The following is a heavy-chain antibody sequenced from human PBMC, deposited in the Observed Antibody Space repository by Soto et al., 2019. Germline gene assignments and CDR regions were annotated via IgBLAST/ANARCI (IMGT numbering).Heavy chain of an antibody. CDR3: ARDIVGATRTIDY. J-gene: IGHJ4*02. CDR1: GGSISSGGYY. D-gene: IGHD1-26*01. V-gene: IGHV4-31*03. Sequence: QVQLQESGPGLVKPSQTLSLTCTVSGGSISSGGYYWSWIRQHPGKGLEWIGYIYYSGSTYYNPSLKSRVTISVDTSKNQFSLKLSSVTAADTVVYYCARDIVGATRTIDYWGQGTLVTVSS. CDR2: IYYSGST.